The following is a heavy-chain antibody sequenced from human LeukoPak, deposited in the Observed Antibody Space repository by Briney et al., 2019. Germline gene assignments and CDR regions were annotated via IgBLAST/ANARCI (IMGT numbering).Heavy chain of an antibody. Sequence: GGSLRLSCAASGFTFSDYYMSWIRQAPGKGLEWVSYILSSSSYTNYADSVKGRFTISRDNAKNSLYLQMNSLRAEDTAVYYCARVSHEPPYCSGGSCSYDYWDQGTLVTVSS. CDR3: ARVSHEPPYCSGGSCSYDY. CDR2: ILSSSSYT. V-gene: IGHV3-11*06. D-gene: IGHD2-15*01. J-gene: IGHJ4*02. CDR1: GFTFSDYY.